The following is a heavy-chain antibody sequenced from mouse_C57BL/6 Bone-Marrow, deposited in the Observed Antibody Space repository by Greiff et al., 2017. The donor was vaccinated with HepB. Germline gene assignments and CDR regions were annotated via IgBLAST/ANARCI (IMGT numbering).Heavy chain of an antibody. CDR1: GYTFTDYY. J-gene: IGHJ3*01. V-gene: IGHV1-76*01. CDR2: IYPGSGNT. CDR3: ARRGNYDYAFAY. Sequence: VQLQQSGAELVRPGASVKLSCKASGYTFTDYYINWVKQRPGQGLEWIARIYPGSGNTYYNEKFKGKATLTADKSSSTAYMELRSLTSEDSAVYFCARRGNYDYAFAYWGQGTLVTVSA. D-gene: IGHD2-4*01.